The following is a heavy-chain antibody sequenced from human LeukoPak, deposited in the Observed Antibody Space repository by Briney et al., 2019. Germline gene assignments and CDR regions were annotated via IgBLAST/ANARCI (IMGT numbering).Heavy chain of an antibody. CDR1: GYTFTGYY. D-gene: IGHD2-2*01. V-gene: IGHV1-2*02. Sequence: ASVKVSCKASGYTFTGYYMHWVRQAPGQGLVWMGWINPNSGGTNYAQKFQGRVTMTRDTSISTAYMELSRLRSDDSAVYYCAREEIVVVPAAVDYWGQGTLVTVSS. J-gene: IGHJ4*02. CDR3: AREEIVVVPAAVDY. CDR2: INPNSGGT.